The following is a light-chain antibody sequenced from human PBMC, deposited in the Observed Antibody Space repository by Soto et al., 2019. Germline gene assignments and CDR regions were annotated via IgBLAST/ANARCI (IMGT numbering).Light chain of an antibody. CDR1: QGIRND. J-gene: IGKJ1*01. Sequence: AIQMTQSPSSLSASVGDRVTITCRASQGIRNDFGGYQQKPWKAPKLLIYAASSLQSGVPSRFSSCATGTDFTLTISSLQAEDFATYYGLQDYNYPRTFGQGTKVEIK. V-gene: IGKV1-6*01. CDR3: LQDYNYPRT. CDR2: AAS.